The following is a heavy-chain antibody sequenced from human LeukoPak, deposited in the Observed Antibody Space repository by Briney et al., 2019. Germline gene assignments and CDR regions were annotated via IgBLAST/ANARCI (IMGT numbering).Heavy chain of an antibody. CDR3: ARGMIAAAGFYYYYYGMDV. D-gene: IGHD6-13*01. CDR1: GFTFSSYW. J-gene: IGHJ6*02. V-gene: IGHV3-7*01. Sequence: GGSLRLSCAASGFTFSSYWMSWVRQAPGKGLEWVANIKQDGSEKYYVDSVKGRFTISRDNAKNSLYLQMNSLRAEDTAVYYCARGMIAAAGFYYYYYGMDVWGQGTTVTVSS. CDR2: IKQDGSEK.